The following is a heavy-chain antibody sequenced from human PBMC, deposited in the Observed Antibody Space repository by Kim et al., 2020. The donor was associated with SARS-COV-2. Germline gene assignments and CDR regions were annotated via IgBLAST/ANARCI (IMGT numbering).Heavy chain of an antibody. CDR2: IHDSGRT. Sequence: SETLSLTCSVSGGSKDPYYWSWIRQPPGKGLEWIGYIHDSGRTTYNPSLKSRVTISVDRSKYHFSLKVTSVTAADTAVYYCARGGRADWNSVWLDPWGPGPLVTVSP. CDR3: ARGGRADWNSVWLDP. V-gene: IGHV4-59*01. CDR1: GGSKDPYY. D-gene: IGHD1-7*01. J-gene: IGHJ5*02.